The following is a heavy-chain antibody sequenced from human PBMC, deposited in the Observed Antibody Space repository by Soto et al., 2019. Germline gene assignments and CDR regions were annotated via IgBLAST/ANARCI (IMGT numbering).Heavy chain of an antibody. Sequence: QVQLQESGPGLVKPSETLSLTCTVSGGSISSYYWSWIRQPPGKGLEWIGYIYYSGSTNYNPSLKSRVTISIDTSKNQFSLKLSSVTAADTAVYYCARHTQQPRAHYYHGMDVWGQGTTVTVSS. CDR1: GGSISSYY. V-gene: IGHV4-59*08. CDR3: ARHTQQPRAHYYHGMDV. D-gene: IGHD2-15*01. J-gene: IGHJ6*02. CDR2: IYYSGST.